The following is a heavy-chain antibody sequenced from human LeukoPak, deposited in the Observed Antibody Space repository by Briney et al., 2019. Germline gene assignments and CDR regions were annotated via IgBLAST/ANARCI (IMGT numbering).Heavy chain of an antibody. J-gene: IGHJ2*01. V-gene: IGHV3-30-3*01. D-gene: IGHD2-2*01. Sequence: GGSLRLSCAASGFTFSSYAMHWVRQAPGKGLEWVAVISYDGSNKYYADSVKGRFTISRDNSKNTLYLQMNSLRVEDTAVYYCARNWRHCTGTSCQVTYWYFDLWGRGTLVTVSS. CDR3: ARNWRHCTGTSCQVTYWYFDL. CDR1: GFTFSSYA. CDR2: ISYDGSNK.